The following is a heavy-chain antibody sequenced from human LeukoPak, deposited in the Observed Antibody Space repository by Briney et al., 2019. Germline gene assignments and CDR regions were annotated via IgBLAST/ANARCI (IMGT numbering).Heavy chain of an antibody. CDR3: ARGPPTAQYFQH. V-gene: IGHV1-8*03. Sequence: ASVKVSCKASGYTFTSYDTNWVRQATGQGLEWMGWMNPNSGNTGYAQKFQGRVTITRNTSISTAYMELSSLRSEDTAVYYCARGPPTAQYFQHWGQGTLVTVSS. J-gene: IGHJ1*01. CDR2: MNPNSGNT. D-gene: IGHD1-1*01. CDR1: GYTFTSYD.